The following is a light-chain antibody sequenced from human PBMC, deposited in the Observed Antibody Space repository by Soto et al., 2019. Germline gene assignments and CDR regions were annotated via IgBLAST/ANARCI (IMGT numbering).Light chain of an antibody. V-gene: IGKV3-20*01. Sequence: DIVLTQSPGTLSLSPGERATLSCRASQSLTGGYLAWFQQKPGQTPRLLIYGASSRATGIPDRFSGSGSGTDFTLTISRLEPEDFVVYYCQQNGSLPITFGQGTRLEIK. CDR1: QSLTGGY. CDR3: QQNGSLPIT. J-gene: IGKJ5*01. CDR2: GAS.